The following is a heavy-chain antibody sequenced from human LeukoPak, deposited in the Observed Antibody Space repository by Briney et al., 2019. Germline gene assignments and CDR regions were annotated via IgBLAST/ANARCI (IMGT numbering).Heavy chain of an antibody. J-gene: IGHJ4*02. CDR2: IYYSGST. Sequence: SETLSLTCTVSGGSISSYYWSWIRQPPGKGLEWIGYIYYSGSTNYTPSLKSRVTISVDTSKNQFSLKLSSVTAADTAVYYCARVGYCSSTSCSYFDYWGQGTLATVSS. CDR3: ARVGYCSSTSCSYFDY. CDR1: GGSISSYY. D-gene: IGHD2-2*01. V-gene: IGHV4-59*01.